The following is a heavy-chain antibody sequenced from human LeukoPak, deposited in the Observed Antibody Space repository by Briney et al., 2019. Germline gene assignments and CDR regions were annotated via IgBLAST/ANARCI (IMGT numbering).Heavy chain of an antibody. CDR2: INPSGGST. Sequence: ASVKVSSKASGYTFTSYYMHWVRQAPGQGLEWMGIINPSGGSTSYAQKFQGRVTMTRDMSTSTVYMELSSLRSEDTAVYYCARAFSHGYSGGAYYFDYWGQGTLVTVSS. CDR3: ARAFSHGYSGGAYYFDY. V-gene: IGHV1-46*01. J-gene: IGHJ4*02. CDR1: GYTFTSYY. D-gene: IGHD5-12*01.